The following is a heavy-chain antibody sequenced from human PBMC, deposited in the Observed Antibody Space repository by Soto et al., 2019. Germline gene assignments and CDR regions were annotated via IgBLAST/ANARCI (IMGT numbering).Heavy chain of an antibody. V-gene: IGHV1-18*01. J-gene: IGHJ2*01. CDR3: ARWQQRKGYFDR. CDR1: GYTFTNYG. Sequence: QVQLVQSGAEVKRPGASVKVSCKASGYTFTNYGISWVRQAPGQGLEWMGWISADNVNTNYAQKLQGRVTMTTETSTSTAYMELRSLRSDDTAVYYCARWQQRKGYFDRWGRCTLVTVSS. D-gene: IGHD6-13*01. CDR2: ISADNVNT.